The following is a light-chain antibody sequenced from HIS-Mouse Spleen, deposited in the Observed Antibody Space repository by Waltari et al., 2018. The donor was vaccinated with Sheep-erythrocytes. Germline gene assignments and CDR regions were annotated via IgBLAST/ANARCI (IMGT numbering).Light chain of an antibody. J-gene: IGKJ4*01. V-gene: IGKV4-1*01. CDR2: WAS. CDR3: QQYYSTPLT. Sequence: DIVMTQSPDSLAGSLGERATINCKSSQSVLYSSNHQNYLAWYQQKPGQPPKLLIYWASTRESGVPDRFSGSGSGTDFTLTISSLQAEDVAVYYCQQYYSTPLTFGGGTKVEIK. CDR1: QSVLYSSNHQNY.